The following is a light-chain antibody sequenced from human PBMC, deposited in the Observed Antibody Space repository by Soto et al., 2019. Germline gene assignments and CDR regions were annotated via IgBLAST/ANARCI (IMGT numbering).Light chain of an antibody. CDR2: VAS. Sequence: DIQLTQSPSSLSASVGDRVTITCRASQTIGTYLNWYQQTPGKAPKLLIYVASSLQSGVPSRFSGRGSGTDFILTSSSLQADDFATYYWQQSFTTPVTFCPGNKVDIK. V-gene: IGKV1-39*01. J-gene: IGKJ3*01. CDR3: QQSFTTPVT. CDR1: QTIGTY.